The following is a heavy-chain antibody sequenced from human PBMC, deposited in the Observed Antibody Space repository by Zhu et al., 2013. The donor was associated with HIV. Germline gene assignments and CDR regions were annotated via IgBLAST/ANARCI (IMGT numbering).Heavy chain of an antibody. CDR1: GGTLSSYA. CDR3: ATMTTMITHGGS. V-gene: IGHV1-69*01. Sequence: QVKLVQSGAEVKKPGSSVKVSCKASGGTLSSYAISWVRQAPGQGLEWMGGIIPIFGTANYAQKFQGRVTITADEPTSTANMELSSLRSEDTAVYYCATMTTMITHGGSWGQGNPGHCLL. J-gene: IGHJ4*02. D-gene: IGHD3-22*01. CDR2: IIPIFGTA.